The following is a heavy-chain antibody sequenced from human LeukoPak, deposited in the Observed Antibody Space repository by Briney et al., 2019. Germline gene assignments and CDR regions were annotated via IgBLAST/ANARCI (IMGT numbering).Heavy chain of an antibody. V-gene: IGHV1-18*01. Sequence: GASVKLSCKASVCMFTSYGISWVRHAPGQGLERMGWISGYNGNTNYALKFQGRVTITTDTSTSTAYMELRSLRSDDTALYCCARDRPYTNGTPVWFDPWGQGTLVIVSS. D-gene: IGHD3-16*01. CDR2: ISGYNGNT. CDR3: ARDRPYTNGTPVWFDP. J-gene: IGHJ5*02. CDR1: VCMFTSYG.